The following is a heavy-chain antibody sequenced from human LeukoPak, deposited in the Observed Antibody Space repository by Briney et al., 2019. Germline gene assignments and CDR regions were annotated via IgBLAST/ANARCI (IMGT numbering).Heavy chain of an antibody. J-gene: IGHJ4*02. D-gene: IGHD3-10*01. CDR2: IYSDGST. V-gene: IGHV3-53*01. CDR1: GFTVSSNY. Sequence: GGSLRLSCAASGFTVSSNYMNWVRQAPGKGLEWVSVIYSDGSTYYADFVKGRFTISRDNSKNTLYLQMNDLRPEDTAKYYCAKRNTMIRGGPCFDHWGQGLLVTVSS. CDR3: AKRNTMIRGGPCFDH.